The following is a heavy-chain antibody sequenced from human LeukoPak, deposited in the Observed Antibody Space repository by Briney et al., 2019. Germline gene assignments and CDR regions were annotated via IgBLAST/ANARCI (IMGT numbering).Heavy chain of an antibody. J-gene: IGHJ4*02. V-gene: IGHV3-23*01. CDR3: VKGGSYSDYYFDY. D-gene: IGHD5-12*01. CDR1: GFTFSSYA. CDR2: ISGSGGAT. Sequence: PGGSLRLSCAASGFTFSSYAMSWVRQAPGKGLEWVSNISGSGGATYYADSVKGRFTISRDNSKYTLYLQMDSLRAEDKGVYYCVKGGSYSDYYFDYWGQGTLVTVSS.